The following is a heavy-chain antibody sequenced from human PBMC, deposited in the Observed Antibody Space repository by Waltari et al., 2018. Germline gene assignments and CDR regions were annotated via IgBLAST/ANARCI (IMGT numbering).Heavy chain of an antibody. CDR3: ARGGYYDPFDY. J-gene: IGHJ4*02. CDR2: IYSGGST. D-gene: IGHD3-22*01. Sequence: EVQLVESGGGLVQPGGSLRLSCVASGFTASSSYMSWVRQIPGKGLEWVSIIYSGGSTYYADSVKGRFTIFRDKSKNTVYLQMYSLRAEDTAVYYCARGGYYDPFDYWGQGTLVTVSS. V-gene: IGHV3-66*01. CDR1: GFTASSSY.